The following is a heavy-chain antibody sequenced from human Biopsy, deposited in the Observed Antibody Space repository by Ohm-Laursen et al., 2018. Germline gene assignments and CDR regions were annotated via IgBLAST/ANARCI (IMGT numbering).Heavy chain of an antibody. V-gene: IGHV3-23*01. CDR1: GFTFSNYA. CDR2: ITSSGGST. D-gene: IGHD3-9*01. CDR3: AKQGATILSSFDS. Sequence: SLRLSCSASGFTFSNYAMSWVRQAPWKGLEWVSTITSSGGSTYFADSVKGRFTISRDNSKNRLYLQMNSLRGEDTAVYYCAKQGATILSSFDSWGQGTLVTVSS. J-gene: IGHJ5*01.